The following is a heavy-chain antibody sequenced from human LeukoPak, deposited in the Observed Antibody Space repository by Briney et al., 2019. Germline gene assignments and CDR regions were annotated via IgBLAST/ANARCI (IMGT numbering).Heavy chain of an antibody. CDR3: TTVGGYDSSGYFSVY. CDR1: GLIFSNAW. CDR2: IKSKTDGGTT. Sequence: PGGSLRLSCEASGLIFSNAWMNWVRQAPGKGLEWVGRIKSKTDGGTTDYAAPVKGRFTISRDDSKNTLYLQMNSLKTEDTAVYYCTTVGGYDSSGYFSVYWGQGTLVTVSS. D-gene: IGHD3-22*01. V-gene: IGHV3-15*07. J-gene: IGHJ4*02.